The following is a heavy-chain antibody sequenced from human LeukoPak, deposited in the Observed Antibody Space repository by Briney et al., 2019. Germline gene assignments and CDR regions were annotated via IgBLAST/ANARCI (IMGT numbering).Heavy chain of an antibody. CDR2: INHSGST. D-gene: IGHD1-26*01. CDR3: ARGLIFVGATPNFDY. V-gene: IGHV4-34*01. Sequence: PSETLSLTCAVYGGSFSGYYWSRIRQPPGKGLEWIGEINHSGSTNYNPSLKSRVTISVDTSKNQFSLKLSSVTAADTAVYYCARGLIFVGATPNFDYWGQGTLVTVSS. CDR1: GGSFSGYY. J-gene: IGHJ4*02.